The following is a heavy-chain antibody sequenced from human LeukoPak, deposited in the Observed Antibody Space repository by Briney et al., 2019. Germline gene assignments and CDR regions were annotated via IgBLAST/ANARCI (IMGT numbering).Heavy chain of an antibody. Sequence: SETPSLTCTVSGGSISSGGYYWSWIRQPPGKGLEWIGEINHSGSTNYNPSLKSRVTISVDTSKNQFSLKLSSVTAADTAVYYCARGTARVDYWGQGTLVTVSS. CDR2: INHSGST. CDR3: ARGTARVDY. CDR1: GGSISSGGYY. J-gene: IGHJ4*02. V-gene: IGHV4-39*07. D-gene: IGHD6-6*01.